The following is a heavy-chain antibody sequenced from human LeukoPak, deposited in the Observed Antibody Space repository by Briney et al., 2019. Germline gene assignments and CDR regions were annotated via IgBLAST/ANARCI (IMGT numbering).Heavy chain of an antibody. CDR2: ISYDGSNK. CDR3: ARDRYDILTGYNNWFDP. CDR1: GFTFSSYG. Sequence: QSGGSLRLSCAASGFTFSSYGMHWVRQAPGKGLEWVAVISYDGSNKYYADSVKGRFTISRDNSKNTLYLQMNSLRAEDTAVYYCARDRYDILTGYNNWFDPWGQGTLVTVSS. J-gene: IGHJ5*02. D-gene: IGHD3-9*01. V-gene: IGHV3-30*19.